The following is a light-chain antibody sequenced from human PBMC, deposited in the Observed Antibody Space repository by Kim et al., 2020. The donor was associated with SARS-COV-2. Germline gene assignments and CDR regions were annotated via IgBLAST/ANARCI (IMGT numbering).Light chain of an antibody. J-gene: IGKJ1*01. CDR2: GAS. CDR3: EQYDYWPWT. V-gene: IGKV3-15*01. CDR1: QSIGSN. Sequence: VLTQSPLTLSVSPGERATLYCRAGQSIGSNLAWYQQTTGQPPRLLIYGASTRATGIPARFSGSGSGTEFTLTISSLQSEDFAVYFCEQYDYWPWTFGQGTKVDIK.